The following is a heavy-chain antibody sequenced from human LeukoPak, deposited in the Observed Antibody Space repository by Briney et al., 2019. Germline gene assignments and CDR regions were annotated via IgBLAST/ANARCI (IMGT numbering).Heavy chain of an antibody. CDR3: ARGIAAAGRAPYYYYYMDV. CDR2: INPNSGGT. D-gene: IGHD6-13*01. CDR1: GYTFTGYY. V-gene: IGHV1-2*02. Sequence: ASVKVSCKASGYTFTGYYMHWVRQAPGQGLEWMGWINPNSGGTNYAQKFQGRVTMTRDTSISTAYMELSSLRSEDMAVYYCARGIAAAGRAPYYYYYMDVWGKGTTVTVSS. J-gene: IGHJ6*03.